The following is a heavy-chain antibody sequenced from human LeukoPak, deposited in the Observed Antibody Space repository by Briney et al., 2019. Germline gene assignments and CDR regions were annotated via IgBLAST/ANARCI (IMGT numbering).Heavy chain of an antibody. J-gene: IGHJ4*02. CDR1: GFTFSTYW. Sequence: PGGSLRLSCAASGFTFSTYWMHWVRQAPGKGLVWVSRINSDGSDASYADSVKGRFTISRDNAKNTLYLQMNSPRAEDTAVYYCAREFYLHSDNYDSGNWGQGTLVTVSS. CDR2: INSDGSDA. V-gene: IGHV3-74*01. CDR3: AREFYLHSDNYDSGN. D-gene: IGHD3-16*01.